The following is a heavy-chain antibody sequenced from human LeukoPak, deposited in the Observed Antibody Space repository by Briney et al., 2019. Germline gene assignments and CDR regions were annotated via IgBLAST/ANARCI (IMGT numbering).Heavy chain of an antibody. CDR1: GFTFSSYG. Sequence: GGSLRLSCAASGFTFSSYGMHWVRQAPGRGLEWVAFIRYDGSNKYYADSVKGRFTISRDNSKNTLYLQMNSLRAEDTAVYFCARWYCPSYNCYYDYWGQGNLVTVSS. J-gene: IGHJ4*02. CDR3: ARWYCPSYNCYYDY. V-gene: IGHV3-30*02. D-gene: IGHD3-22*01. CDR2: IRYDGSNK.